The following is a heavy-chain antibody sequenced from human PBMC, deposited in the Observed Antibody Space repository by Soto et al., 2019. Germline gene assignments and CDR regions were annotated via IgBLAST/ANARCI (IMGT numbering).Heavy chain of an antibody. CDR2: ISGSGGST. V-gene: IGHV3-23*01. CDR3: AKDSSGWIYYFDY. Sequence: GGSLRLSCAASGFTLSSYAMSWVRQAPGKGLEWVSAISGSGGSTYYADSVKGRFTISRDNSKNTQCLKINSLRAEDTAVYYCAKDSSGWIYYFDYWGQGTLVTVSS. CDR1: GFTLSSYA. J-gene: IGHJ4*02. D-gene: IGHD6-19*01.